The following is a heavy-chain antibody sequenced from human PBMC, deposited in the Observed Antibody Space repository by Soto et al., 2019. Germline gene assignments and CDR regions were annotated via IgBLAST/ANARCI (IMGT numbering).Heavy chain of an antibody. CDR2: IIPIFVTA. V-gene: IGHV1-69*01. CDR3: ARDRMAFDYYDSSGYYSLDY. J-gene: IGHJ4*02. CDR1: GGTFRSYA. D-gene: IGHD3-22*01. Sequence: QVQLVQAGAEGQKPGSSVKVSCKASGGTFRSYAISWVRQAPGQGIEWMGGIIPIFVTANYAQKFQGRVTMTADESTSTAEMELSSLRSEDTAVYYCARDRMAFDYYDSSGYYSLDYWGQGPLVTVSS.